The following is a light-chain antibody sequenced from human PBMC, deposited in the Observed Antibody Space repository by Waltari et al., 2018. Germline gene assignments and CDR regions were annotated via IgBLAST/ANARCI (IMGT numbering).Light chain of an antibody. CDR1: SSDVGSYTL. J-gene: IGLJ1*01. Sequence: QSALTQPASVSGSPGQSITISCTGTSSDVGSYTLVSWYQHHPGKAPKLMIFEVSKRPSGVSNRFSGSKSGSTASLTISGLQAEDEADYYCCSYAGSSTFYVFGIGTKVTVL. V-gene: IGLV2-23*02. CDR2: EVS. CDR3: CSYAGSSTFYV.